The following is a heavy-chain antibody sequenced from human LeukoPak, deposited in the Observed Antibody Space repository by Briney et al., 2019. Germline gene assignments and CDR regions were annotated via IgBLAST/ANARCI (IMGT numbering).Heavy chain of an antibody. V-gene: IGHV3-30*02. Sequence: GGSLRLSCAASGFTFSSYGMHWVRQAPGKRLEWVAFIRYDGSNKYCADSVKGRFTISRDNSKNTLYLQMNSLRAEDTAVYYCAQRSDDYFDYWGQGTLVTVSS. J-gene: IGHJ4*02. CDR1: GFTFSSYG. CDR2: IRYDGSNK. CDR3: AQRSDDYFDY.